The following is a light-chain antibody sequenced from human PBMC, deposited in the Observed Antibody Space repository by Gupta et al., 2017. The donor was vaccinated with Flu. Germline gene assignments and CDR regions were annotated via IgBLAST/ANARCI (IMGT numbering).Light chain of an antibody. CDR3: QQYNFYSKT. Sequence: DIQMTQSPSTLSASVGDRVTITCRASQSINSWLAWYQQKPGKAPKLLIYKATSLESGVPSRFSGSGSGTEFTLAISSLQPDDFATYYCQQYNFYSKTVGQGTKVEIK. CDR2: KAT. V-gene: IGKV1-5*03. J-gene: IGKJ1*01. CDR1: QSINSW.